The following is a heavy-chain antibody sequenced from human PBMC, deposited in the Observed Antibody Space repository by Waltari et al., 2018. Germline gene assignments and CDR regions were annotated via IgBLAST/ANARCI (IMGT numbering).Heavy chain of an antibody. V-gene: IGHV3-15*01. D-gene: IGHD3-10*01. CDR3: VTDYGDYMDA. J-gene: IGHJ6*03. CDR2: IKSKGDGETT. Sequence: EVQLVESGGGLLKPGGSLRVPCEVSGFTFTKAWMSWVRQAPGKGLEWVGRIKSKGDGETTDYGVPVRGRFSISRDDSKNTIDLQMNSLKIEDTGVYYCVTDYGDYMDAWGKGTTVTVSS. CDR1: GFTFTKAW.